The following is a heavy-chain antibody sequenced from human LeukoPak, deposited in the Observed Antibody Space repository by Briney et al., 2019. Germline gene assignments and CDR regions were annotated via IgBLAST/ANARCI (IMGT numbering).Heavy chain of an antibody. V-gene: IGHV4-61*08. CDR2: IYYSGST. Sequence: SETLSLTCTVSGGSISSEDYYWSWIRQPPGKGLEWIGYIYYSGSTNYNPSLKSRVTISVDTSKNQFSLKLSSVTAADTAVYYCVRDKIAAAGDYGMDVWGQGTTVTVSS. J-gene: IGHJ6*02. CDR1: GGSISSEDYY. CDR3: VRDKIAAAGDYGMDV. D-gene: IGHD6-13*01.